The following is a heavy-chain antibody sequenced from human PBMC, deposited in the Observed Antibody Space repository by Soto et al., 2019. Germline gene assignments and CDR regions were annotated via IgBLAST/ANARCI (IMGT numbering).Heavy chain of an antibody. CDR1: GFTFSSYA. V-gene: IGHV3-23*01. CDR2: ISGSGGST. CDR3: AKDGIAVADGGYGMDV. J-gene: IGHJ6*02. D-gene: IGHD6-19*01. Sequence: QPGGSLRLSCAASGFTFSSYAMSWVRQAPGKGLEWVSAISGSGGSTYYADSVKGRFTISRDNSKNTLYLQMNSLRAEDTAVYYCAKDGIAVADGGYGMDVWGQGTTVTVSS.